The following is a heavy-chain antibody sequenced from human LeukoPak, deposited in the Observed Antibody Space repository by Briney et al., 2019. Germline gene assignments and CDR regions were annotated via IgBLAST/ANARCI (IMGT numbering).Heavy chain of an antibody. J-gene: IGHJ4*02. CDR1: GFTFSSYA. CDR3: ARDGGYCSGGSCPTYYFDY. D-gene: IGHD2-15*01. CDR2: ISSNGGST. Sequence: GGSLRLSCAASGFTFSSYAMHWVRQAPGKGLEYVSAISSNGGSTYYANSVKGRFTISRDNSKNTLYLQMGSLRAEDMAVYYCARDGGYCSGGSCPTYYFDYRGQGTLVTVSS. V-gene: IGHV3-64*01.